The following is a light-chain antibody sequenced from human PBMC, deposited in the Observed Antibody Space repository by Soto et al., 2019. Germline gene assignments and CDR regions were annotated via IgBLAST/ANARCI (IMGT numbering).Light chain of an antibody. CDR3: QQYDSNSRT. CDR1: QSISIW. J-gene: IGKJ1*01. V-gene: IGKV1-5*03. Sequence: DIQMTQSPSTLSASVGDRVTITCRASQSISIWLAWYQQKPGKAPKLLIYKASSLESGVPSRFSGSGSGTEFTLTINSLQPDDLGNYYCQQYDSNSRTFGQGTKVEIK. CDR2: KAS.